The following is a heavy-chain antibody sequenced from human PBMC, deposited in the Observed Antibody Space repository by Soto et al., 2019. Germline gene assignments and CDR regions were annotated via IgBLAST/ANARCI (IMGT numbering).Heavy chain of an antibody. CDR1: GYSFTTYW. V-gene: IGHV5-10-1*01. J-gene: IGHJ2*01. D-gene: IGHD1-7*01. CDR2: IDPTDSYT. Sequence: GESLKISCQASGYSFTTYWISWVRQMPGKGLECMGRIDPTDSYTDYGPSFEGHVTMSVDRSFNTAYLEWSSLKASDSAMYYCARLTLAHGDSALELLCVACATTTRVDYSHPLKPLFWG. CDR3: ARLTLAHGDSALELLCVACATTTRVDYSHPLKPLF.